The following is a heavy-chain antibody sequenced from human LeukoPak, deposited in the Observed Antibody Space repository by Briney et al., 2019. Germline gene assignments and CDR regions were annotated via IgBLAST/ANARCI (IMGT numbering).Heavy chain of an antibody. Sequence: ASVKVSCRASGYAFTSYYIHWVRQAPGQGLEYMGLIFPTGGTTSYTQRFQGRLTLTRDTSTTTVYMELSSLTSEDTALYYCARGRAAVGRPRAPANWFDTWGQGTLVTVSS. CDR2: IFPTGGTT. V-gene: IGHV1-46*01. CDR1: GYAFTSYY. J-gene: IGHJ5*02. D-gene: IGHD6-19*01. CDR3: ARGRAAVGRPRAPANWFDT.